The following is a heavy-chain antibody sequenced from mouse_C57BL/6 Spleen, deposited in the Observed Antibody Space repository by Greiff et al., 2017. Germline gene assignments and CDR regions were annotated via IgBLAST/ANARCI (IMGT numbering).Heavy chain of an antibody. CDR3: ARSGTQATSAMDY. CDR2: LDPSDSYT. CDR1: GYTFTSYW. D-gene: IGHD3-2*02. J-gene: IGHJ4*01. V-gene: IGHV1-69*01. Sequence: QVQLQQPGAELVMPGASVKLSCKASGYTFTSYWMHWVKQRPGQGLEWIGELDPSDSYTNYNQKFKGKSTLTVDKSSSTAYMQLSSLTSEDSAFYYCARSGTQATSAMDYWGQGTSVTVSS.